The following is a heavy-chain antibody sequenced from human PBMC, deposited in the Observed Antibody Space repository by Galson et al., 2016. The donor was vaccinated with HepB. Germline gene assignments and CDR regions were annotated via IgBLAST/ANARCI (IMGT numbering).Heavy chain of an antibody. D-gene: IGHD6-6*01. V-gene: IGHV3-21*01. CDR3: ASDDLKSARSAGMDV. Sequence: SLRLSCAASGSTFSGYDMNGVRQAPGKGLEWVSYISDTSSHTYYAESVKGRFTISRDNAKNSLYLQMNSLRVEDTAVYYCASDDLKSARSAGMDVWGQGTTVTVSS. CDR1: GSTFSGYD. J-gene: IGHJ6*02. CDR2: ISDTSSHT.